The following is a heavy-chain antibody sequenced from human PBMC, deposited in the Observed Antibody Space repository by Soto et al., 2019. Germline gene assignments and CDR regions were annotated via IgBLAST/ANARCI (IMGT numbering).Heavy chain of an antibody. CDR2: IGPGGVNS. CDR3: AKDRGGHGDLFDY. J-gene: IGHJ4*02. Sequence: EVQLLESGGDLVQPGGSLRLSCAASGFTFRSSAMSWVSQAPGKGLEWVSAIGPGGVNSYIADSVKGRFTMSRDNSKNTLYLHRNNLKAEDTAIYYCAKDRGGHGDLFDYWGQGTLVTVSS. V-gene: IGHV3-23*01. D-gene: IGHD4-17*01. CDR1: GFTFRSSA.